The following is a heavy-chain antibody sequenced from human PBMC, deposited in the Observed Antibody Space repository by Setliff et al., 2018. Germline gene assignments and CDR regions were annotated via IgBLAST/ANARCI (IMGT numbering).Heavy chain of an antibody. CDR3: ARGSFGGVIVDAFDI. D-gene: IGHD3-16*02. V-gene: IGHV4-39*01. CDR1: GGSISSGVYY. J-gene: IGHJ3*02. Sequence: SETLSLTCTVSGGSISSGVYYWAWIRQPPGKGLEWIGRIYYRGDTYYNASLKSRLTLSVDTSKNQVSLNLRSVTAADTAVYYCARGSFGGVIVDAFDIWGQGTMVTVSS. CDR2: IYYRGDT.